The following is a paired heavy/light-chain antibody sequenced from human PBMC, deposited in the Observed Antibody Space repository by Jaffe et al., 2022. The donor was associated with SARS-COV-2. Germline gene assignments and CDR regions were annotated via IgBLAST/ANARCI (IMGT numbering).Light chain of an antibody. J-gene: IGLJ1*01. CDR2: GVS. V-gene: IGLV2-11*01. CDR3: CSFAGSSRRYV. CDR1: SSDVGGYAY. Sequence: QSALTQPRSVSGSPGQSVTISCTGTSSDVGGYAYVSWYQQHPGKAPKLMIYGVSERPSGVPDRFSGSKSGNTASLTISGLQAGDEADYYCCSFAGSSRRYVFGTGTKVSVL.
Heavy chain of an antibody. CDR1: GFAFNSYW. Sequence: EVSLVESGGGLVQPGGSLRLSCVASGFAFNSYWMTWVRQAPGEGLEWVANMKQDGSEKDYVGSVRGRFTISRDNAKNSLFLQMDSLRVEDTAIYYCAREGWQLPAGIFDYWGQGILVTVSS. D-gene: IGHD6-13*01. CDR3: AREGWQLPAGIFDY. CDR2: MKQDGSEK. V-gene: IGHV3-7*01. J-gene: IGHJ4*02.